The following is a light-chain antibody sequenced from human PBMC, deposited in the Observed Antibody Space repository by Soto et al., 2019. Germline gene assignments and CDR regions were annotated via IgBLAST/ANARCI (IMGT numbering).Light chain of an antibody. CDR3: SSYTSSSTYV. Sequence: QSVLTQPASVSGSPGQSITISCTGTSSDVGGYNYVSWYQQHPGKAPKLMIYDVSNRPSGVSNRFSGSKSGNTASLTISGLQADDVADYYCSSYTSSSTYVFGTGTNVTVL. CDR2: DVS. V-gene: IGLV2-14*01. CDR1: SSDVGGYNY. J-gene: IGLJ1*01.